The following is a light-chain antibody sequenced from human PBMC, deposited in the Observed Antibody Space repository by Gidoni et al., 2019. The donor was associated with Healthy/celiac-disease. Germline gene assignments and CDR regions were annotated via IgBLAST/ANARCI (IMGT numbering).Light chain of an antibody. J-gene: IGKJ5*01. CDR3: QQYGSSPSIT. Sequence: EIVLTQSPGTLSLSPGERATISCRASHSVSSSYLAWYQQKPGQAPRLLIYGAYSRATGIPDRFSGSGSGTDFTLTISRLEPEDFAVYYCQQYGSSPSITFGQGTRLEIK. CDR1: HSVSSSY. CDR2: GAY. V-gene: IGKV3-20*01.